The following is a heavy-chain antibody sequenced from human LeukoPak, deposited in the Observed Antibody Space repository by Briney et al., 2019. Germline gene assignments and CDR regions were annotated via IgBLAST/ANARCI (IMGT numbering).Heavy chain of an antibody. D-gene: IGHD6-19*01. CDR1: GGSISSSSYY. Sequence: SETLSLTCTVSGGSISSSSYYWSWIRQPPRKGLEWIGYIYYSGSTNYNPSLKSRVTISVDTSKNQFSLKLSSVTAADTAVYYCARGSGWYYWFDPWGQGTLVTVSS. V-gene: IGHV4-61*01. J-gene: IGHJ5*02. CDR3: ARGSGWYYWFDP. CDR2: IYYSGST.